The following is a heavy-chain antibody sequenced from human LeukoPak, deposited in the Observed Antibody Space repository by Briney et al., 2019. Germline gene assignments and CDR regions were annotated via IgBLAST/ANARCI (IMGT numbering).Heavy chain of an antibody. D-gene: IGHD4-17*01. J-gene: IGHJ4*02. V-gene: IGHV4-38-2*01. CDR2: IYHSGST. CDR1: GYSISSGYY. Sequence: SETLSLTCAVSGYSISSGYYWGWIRQPPGKGLEWIGSIYHSGSTYYNPSLKSRVTISVDTSKNRFSLKLSSVTAADTAVYYCARVGYGDPIDYWGQGTLVTVSS. CDR3: ARVGYGDPIDY.